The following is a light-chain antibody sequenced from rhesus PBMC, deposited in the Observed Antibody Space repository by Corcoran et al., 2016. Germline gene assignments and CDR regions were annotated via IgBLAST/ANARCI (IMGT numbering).Light chain of an antibody. Sequence: QVILTQSPATLSLSPGERATLPCRASQRVSRFLAWYQTKPGPVPRLLISGAFRRATGIPDRLSASASGTDFPLTIHRLEPEDVGIYHCYQHSSGYSFGQGTKVEIK. V-gene: IGKV3-10*01. J-gene: IGKJ2*01. CDR2: GAF. CDR3: YQHSSGYS. CDR1: QRVSRF.